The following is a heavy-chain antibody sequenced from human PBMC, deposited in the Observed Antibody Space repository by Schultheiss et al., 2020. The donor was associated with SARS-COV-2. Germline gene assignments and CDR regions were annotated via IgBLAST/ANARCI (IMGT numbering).Heavy chain of an antibody. CDR3: AALGDSSAYRDFDY. V-gene: IGHV1-69*06. J-gene: IGHJ4*02. D-gene: IGHD3-22*01. Sequence: SVKVSCKASGGTFSSYAISWVRQAPGQGLEWMGGIIPIFGTANYAQKFQGRVTITADKSTSTAYMELSSLRSEDTAVYYCAALGDSSAYRDFDYWGQGTLVTVSS. CDR2: IIPIFGTA. CDR1: GGTFSSYA.